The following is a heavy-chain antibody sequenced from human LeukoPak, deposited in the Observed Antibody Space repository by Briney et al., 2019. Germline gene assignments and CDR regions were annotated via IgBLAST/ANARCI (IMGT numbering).Heavy chain of an antibody. D-gene: IGHD3-10*01. V-gene: IGHV4-34*01. CDR1: GGSFSGYY. J-gene: IGHJ4*02. CDR2: INHSGST. CDR3: AREISDGSGSKFDY. Sequence: SETLSLTCAVYGGSFSGYYWSWIRQPPGKGLEWIGEINHSGSTNYNPSLKSRVTISVDTSKNQFSLKLSSVTAADTAVYYCAREISDGSGSKFDYWGQGTLVTVSS.